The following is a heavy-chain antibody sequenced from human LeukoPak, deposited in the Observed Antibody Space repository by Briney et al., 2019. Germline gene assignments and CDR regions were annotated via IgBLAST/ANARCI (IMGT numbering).Heavy chain of an antibody. J-gene: IGHJ6*02. CDR2: ISGSAIST. CDR3: AKDLFTSSPVGYYGMDV. V-gene: IGHV3-23*01. D-gene: IGHD2-2*01. CDR1: GFTFSSYA. Sequence: PGGSLRLSCAASGFTFSSYAMSWVRQAPGKGLEWVSAISGSAISTYYADSVKGRFTISRDNSKNTLYLQMSSLRAEDTAVYYCAKDLFTSSPVGYYGMDVWGQGTTVTASS.